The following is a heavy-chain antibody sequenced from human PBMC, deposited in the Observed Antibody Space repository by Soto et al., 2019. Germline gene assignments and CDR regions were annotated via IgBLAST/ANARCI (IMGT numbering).Heavy chain of an antibody. CDR3: AREGKDVSTHGGWNAFDL. CDR2: IYASGSA. Sequence: QVQLQEAGPGMVKPSQTLSLTCTVSGASIRGVDYFWTWIRQRPGKGLEWLGNIYASGSAYTNPSINSRVGLSVDTYQKQFALSLTSVTAADSAVYYCAREGKDVSTHGGWNAFDLWGQGTEVSVFS. V-gene: IGHV4-31*03. CDR1: GASIRGVDYF. J-gene: IGHJ3*01. D-gene: IGHD2-15*01.